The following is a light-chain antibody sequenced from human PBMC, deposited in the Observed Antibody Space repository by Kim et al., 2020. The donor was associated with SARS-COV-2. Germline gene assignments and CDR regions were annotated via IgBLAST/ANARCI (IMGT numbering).Light chain of an antibody. J-gene: IGLJ2*01. CDR1: TSNVGSSNL. V-gene: IGLV2-14*02. Sequence: PGQSIALSCTGATSNVGSSNLVAWYQDHPGKAPKLLIYEVNERPSGVSDRFAGSKSGNTASLTVSGLQADDEADYYCVLYTSDIVLFGGGTQLTVL. CDR3: VLYTSDIVL. CDR2: EVN.